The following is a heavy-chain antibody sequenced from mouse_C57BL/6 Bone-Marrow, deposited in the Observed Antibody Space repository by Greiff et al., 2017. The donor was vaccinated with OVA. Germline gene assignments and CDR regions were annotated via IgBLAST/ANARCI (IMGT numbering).Heavy chain of an antibody. Sequence: EVMLVESGGGLVQPGDSLSLSCAASGFTFTNYYMSWVRQPPGKALEWLAFIRNKPNGSTTEYSASVKGRLTISRDNSQSILYLQMNALRAEDSATYYCARYKGRVAVDYFDYWGQGTALTVSS. CDR3: ARYKGRVAVDYFDY. D-gene: IGHD1-1*01. J-gene: IGHJ2*01. CDR1: GFTFTNYY. V-gene: IGHV7-3*01. CDR2: IRNKPNGSTT.